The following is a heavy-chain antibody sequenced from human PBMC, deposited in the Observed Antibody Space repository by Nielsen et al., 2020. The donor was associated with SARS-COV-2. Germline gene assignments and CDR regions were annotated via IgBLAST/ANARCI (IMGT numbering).Heavy chain of an antibody. J-gene: IGHJ4*02. CDR2: VSRDGSDT. CDR3: ARGGAAAVIDN. CDR1: GFTFSNYG. V-gene: IGHV3-33*08. D-gene: IGHD6-13*01. Sequence: GGSLRLSCAASGFTFSNYGMHWVRQVAGKGLEWVAIVSRDGSDTFYVDSLEGRFTISRDNAKNTLYLQMNSLGVDDTAMYYCARGGAAAVIDNWGQGTLVTVSS.